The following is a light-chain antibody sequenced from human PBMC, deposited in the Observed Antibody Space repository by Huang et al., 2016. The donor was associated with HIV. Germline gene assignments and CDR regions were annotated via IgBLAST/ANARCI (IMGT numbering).Light chain of an antibody. CDR2: DAS. Sequence: EVVLTQSPATLSLSPGERATLSRRSSQSVSSFLAWYQQKLGQAPRLPIYDASKRSPGIPARFSGSGSGTDFTLTISSLEPEDFAVYYCQQRSSRPITFGLGTRLEI. CDR1: QSVSSF. CDR3: QQRSSRPIT. V-gene: IGKV3-11*01. J-gene: IGKJ5*01.